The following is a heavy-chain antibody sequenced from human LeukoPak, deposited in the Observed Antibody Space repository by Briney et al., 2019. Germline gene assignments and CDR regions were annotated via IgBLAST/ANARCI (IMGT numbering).Heavy chain of an antibody. V-gene: IGHV1-46*03. CDR3: AREDIVVVPALGGFDP. CDR1: GYTFTSYY. D-gene: IGHD2-2*01. CDR2: INPSGGST. Sequence: ASVKVSCKASGYTFTSYYMHWVRQAPGQGLEWMGIINPSGGSTSYAQKFQGRVTMTRDTSTSTVYMELSSLRSEDTAVYYCAREDIVVVPALGGFDPWGQGTLVTVSS. J-gene: IGHJ5*02.